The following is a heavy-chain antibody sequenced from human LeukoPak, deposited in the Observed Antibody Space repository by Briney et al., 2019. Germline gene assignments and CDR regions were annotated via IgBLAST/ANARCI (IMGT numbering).Heavy chain of an antibody. CDR2: ISAYNGNT. Sequence: APVKVSCKASGYTFTSYGISWVRQAPGQGLEWMGRISAYNGNTNYAQKLQGRVTMTTDTSTSTAYMELRSLRSDDTAVYYCARVGVVVVVAATKFGWFDPWGQGTLVTVSS. V-gene: IGHV1-18*01. D-gene: IGHD2-15*01. CDR3: ARVGVVVVVAATKFGWFDP. CDR1: GYTFTSYG. J-gene: IGHJ5*02.